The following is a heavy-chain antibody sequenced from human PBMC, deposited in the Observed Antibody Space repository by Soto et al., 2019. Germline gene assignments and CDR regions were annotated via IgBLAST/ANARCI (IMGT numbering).Heavy chain of an antibody. Sequence: QVQLVESGGGVVQPGTSLRLSCAASGFSFSSYDIHWVRQAPGKGLEWVAVIWYDGSNKYYADSVKGRFIISRDNSKNTLYLHINRLRTDDTAVYYGARGYSSSRDLGYWGQGTLVTVSS. CDR3: ARGYSSSRDLGY. CDR1: GFSFSSYD. V-gene: IGHV3-33*01. CDR2: IWYDGSNK. D-gene: IGHD6-13*01. J-gene: IGHJ4*02.